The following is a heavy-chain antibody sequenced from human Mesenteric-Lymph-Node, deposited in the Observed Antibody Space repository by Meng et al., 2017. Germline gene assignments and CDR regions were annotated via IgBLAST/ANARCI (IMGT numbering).Heavy chain of an antibody. Sequence: GESLKISCAAPGFTFSNHEMSWVRQAPGKGLEWVANIKPDGSQKYHADSVKGRLTISRDNPKNSVYLQMNSLRVEDTAVYYCARDWSGSGSSIDYWGQGTLVTVSS. J-gene: IGHJ4*02. CDR1: GFTFSNHE. CDR2: IKPDGSQK. CDR3: ARDWSGSGSSIDY. D-gene: IGHD3-10*01. V-gene: IGHV3-7*01.